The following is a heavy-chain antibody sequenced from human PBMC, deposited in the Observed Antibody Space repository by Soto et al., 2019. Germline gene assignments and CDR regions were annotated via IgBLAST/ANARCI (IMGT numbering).Heavy chain of an antibody. CDR3: AKDGGQQQQLYYLDY. J-gene: IGHJ4*02. CDR1: GFTFSNFG. Sequence: GGSLRLSCSASGFTFSNFGIHWVRQAPGKGLEWVAVISYDGSNKYYADSVKGRFTISRDNSKDTLYLQMNSLRGEDTAAYYCAKDGGQQQQLYYLDYWGQGALVTVSS. CDR2: ISYDGSNK. D-gene: IGHD6-13*01. V-gene: IGHV3-30*18.